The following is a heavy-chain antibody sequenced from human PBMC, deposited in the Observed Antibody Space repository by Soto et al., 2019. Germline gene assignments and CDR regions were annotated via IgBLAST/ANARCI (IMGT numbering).Heavy chain of an antibody. V-gene: IGHV3-30*03. Sequence: PGGSLRLSCVASGFSFSIYGMHWVRRAPGKGLEWVAVISYDGRIERYADSVKGRLAISRDNSKNTLYLQMNSLRDEDTAVYYCARADRYYDFRSADDAFDIWGQGTMVPVSS. J-gene: IGHJ3*02. CDR2: ISYDGRIE. D-gene: IGHD3-3*01. CDR1: GFSFSIYG. CDR3: ARADRYYDFRSADDAFDI.